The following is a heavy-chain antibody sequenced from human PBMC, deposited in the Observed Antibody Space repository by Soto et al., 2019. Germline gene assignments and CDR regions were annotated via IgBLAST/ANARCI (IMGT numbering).Heavy chain of an antibody. CDR1: DNTFTHYG. CDR3: AATGGNYFGLDV. Sequence: DSVQVSCKSSDNTFTHYGINWVRQAPGQGLEWMGWISGYNGNTKYAQKFQDRVTMTADTSTRTAFMEVRSLTSDDTGVYFCAATGGNYFGLDVWGQGTTVTVAS. J-gene: IGHJ6*02. V-gene: IGHV1-18*01. CDR2: ISGYNGNT. D-gene: IGHD2-8*02.